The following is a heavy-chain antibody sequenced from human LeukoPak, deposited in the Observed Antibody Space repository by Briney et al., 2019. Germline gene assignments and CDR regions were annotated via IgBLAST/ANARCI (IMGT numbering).Heavy chain of an antibody. J-gene: IGHJ4*02. D-gene: IGHD3-22*01. CDR1: GYSISSGYY. Sequence: SETLSLTCPVSGYSISSGYYWVWIRQPPGKGLEWIGSVYHTGSTYYHPSLKSRVTISLDTSKNQFSLRLTSVTAADTALYYCASHYYASSGSLFDSWGRGSLVTVSS. CDR2: VYHTGST. CDR3: ASHYYASSGSLFDS. V-gene: IGHV4-38-2*01.